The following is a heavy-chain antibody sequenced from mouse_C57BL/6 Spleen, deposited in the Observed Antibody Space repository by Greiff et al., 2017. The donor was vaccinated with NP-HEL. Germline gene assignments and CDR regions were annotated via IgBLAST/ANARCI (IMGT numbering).Heavy chain of an antibody. CDR1: GFTCSSYG. J-gene: IGHJ2*01. V-gene: IGHV5-6*01. CDR3: ARHGAAQAPFDY. Sequence: EVKLMESGGDLVKPGGSLKLSCAASGFTCSSYGMSWVRQTPDKRLEWVATISSGGSYTYYPDSVKGRFTISRDNAKNTLYLQMSSLKSEDTAMYYCARHGAAQAPFDYWGQGTTLTVSS. CDR2: ISSGGSYT. D-gene: IGHD3-2*02.